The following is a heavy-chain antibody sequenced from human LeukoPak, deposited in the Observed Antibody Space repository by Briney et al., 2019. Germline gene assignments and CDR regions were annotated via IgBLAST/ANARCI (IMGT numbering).Heavy chain of an antibody. Sequence: ASVKVSCKASGYTFTSYYMHWVRQAPGQGLEWMGIINPSGGSTSYAPKFQGRVTVTRETSTSTVYMELRSLRSEDTAVYYCARVDCSSGRCYTLDFDYWGQGTLVTVSS. D-gene: IGHD2-2*02. V-gene: IGHV1-46*03. CDR2: INPSGGST. CDR1: GYTFTSYY. CDR3: ARVDCSSGRCYTLDFDY. J-gene: IGHJ4*02.